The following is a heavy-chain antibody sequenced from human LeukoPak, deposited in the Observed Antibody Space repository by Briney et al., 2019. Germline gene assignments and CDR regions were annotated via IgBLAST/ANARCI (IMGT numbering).Heavy chain of an antibody. CDR2: ISYDGSNK. J-gene: IGHJ3*02. Sequence: PGGSLRLSCAASGFTFSSYAMHWVRQAPGKGLEWVAVISYDGSNKYYADSVKGRFTISRDNSKNTLYLQMNSLRAEDTAVYYCARPLGYCTNGVCSARAFDIWGQGTMVTVSS. CDR1: GFTFSSYA. V-gene: IGHV3-30-3*01. D-gene: IGHD2-8*01. CDR3: ARPLGYCTNGVCSARAFDI.